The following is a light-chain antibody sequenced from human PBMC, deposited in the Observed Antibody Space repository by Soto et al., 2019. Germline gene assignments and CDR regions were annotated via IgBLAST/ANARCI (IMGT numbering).Light chain of an antibody. J-gene: IGKJ2*01. V-gene: IGKV3-20*01. CDR1: RSFASRY. CDR3: QQYGSSPPYS. CDR2: AAS. Sequence: EIVLTQSPGTLSLSPGERATLSCRASRSFASRYLAWYQQKPGPAPRLLIYAASIRSTGISDRFSGSASGTDFTLSIGRLYPEDFVVYCCQQYGSSPPYSFGQGTKLEIK.